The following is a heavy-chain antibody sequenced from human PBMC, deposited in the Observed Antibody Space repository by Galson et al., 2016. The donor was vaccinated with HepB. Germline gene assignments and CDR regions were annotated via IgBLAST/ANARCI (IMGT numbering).Heavy chain of an antibody. V-gene: IGHV4-31*03. Sequence: TLSLTCTVSGGSFSSGGYYWSWIRQHPGKGLEWIGCIYFSGITQYNPSLKSRVTISVDTSKNQFSLKLNSVTAADTAVYYCARDRPYYDFLTVSLRGTFAMDVWGKGTTVTVSS. CDR2: IYFSGIT. D-gene: IGHD3-9*01. J-gene: IGHJ6*04. CDR3: ARDRPYYDFLTVSLRGTFAMDV. CDR1: GGSFSSGGYY.